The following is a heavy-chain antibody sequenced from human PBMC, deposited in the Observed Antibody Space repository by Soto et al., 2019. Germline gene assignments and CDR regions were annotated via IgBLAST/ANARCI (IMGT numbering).Heavy chain of an antibody. D-gene: IGHD1-7*01. CDR2: INGGTGQT. CDR1: GFSTATQS. Sequence: GTPVEVPCEACGFSTATQSRLWVRQAQRQSLEWMGWINGGTGQTKHSQRFQGRVNITRDTSASTAYMELSSLRSEDTAVYYCARDRRELPKDYYFDYWGQGTLVTVSS. J-gene: IGHJ4*02. V-gene: IGHV1-3*01. CDR3: ARDRRELPKDYYFDY.